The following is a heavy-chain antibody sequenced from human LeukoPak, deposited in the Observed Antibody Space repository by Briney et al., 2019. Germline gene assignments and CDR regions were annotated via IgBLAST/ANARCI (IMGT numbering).Heavy chain of an antibody. CDR1: GYSFTNYW. Sequence: GESLKISCKGSGYSFTNYWIGWVRQMPGKGLEWMGIIYPGDSDTRCSPSFQGQVTISADKSISTAYLQWRSLKASDTAMYYCARQTRYYYHGSGYREIDYWGQGTLVTVSS. J-gene: IGHJ4*02. V-gene: IGHV5-51*01. D-gene: IGHD3-22*01. CDR3: ARQTRYYYHGSGYREIDY. CDR2: IYPGDSDT.